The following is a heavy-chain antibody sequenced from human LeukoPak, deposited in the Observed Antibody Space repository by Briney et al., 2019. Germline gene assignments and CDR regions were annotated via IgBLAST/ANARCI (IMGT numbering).Heavy chain of an antibody. CDR3: ARVAVYYGMDV. CDR1: GGSISSYY. CDR2: IYYSGST. D-gene: IGHD6-19*01. Sequence: SETLSLTCTVSGGSISSYYWSWIRQPPGKGLEWIGYIYYSGSTNYNPSLKSRVTISVDTSNNQFSLKLSSVTAADTAVYYCARVAVYYGMDVWGQGTTVTVSS. V-gene: IGHV4-59*01. J-gene: IGHJ6*02.